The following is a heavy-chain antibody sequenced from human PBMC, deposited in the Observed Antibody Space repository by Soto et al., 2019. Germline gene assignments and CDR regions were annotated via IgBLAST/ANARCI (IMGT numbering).Heavy chain of an antibody. CDR1: GFTFSSYA. D-gene: IGHD1-26*01. CDR2: ISYDGSNK. CDR3: ARSGATDYYYYNDMDV. J-gene: IGHJ6*02. V-gene: IGHV3-30-3*01. Sequence: QVELVESGGGVVQPGRSLRLSCAASGFTFSSYAMHWVRQAPGKGLEWVAVISYDGSNKYYADSVKGRFTISRDNSKTTLYLQMNSLRAEDTAMYYCARSGATDYYYYNDMDVWGQGTTVTVSS.